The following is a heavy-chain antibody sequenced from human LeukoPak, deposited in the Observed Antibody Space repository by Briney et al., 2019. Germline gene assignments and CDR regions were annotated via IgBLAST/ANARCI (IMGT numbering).Heavy chain of an antibody. D-gene: IGHD2-21*02. Sequence: GGSLRLSCAASGFTFSSNNMNWVRQAPGKGLEWVSFISGSSTYIYYADSVKGRFTISRDNAKNSLYLQMNSLRAEDTAVYYCACLVVVTAMVNRRYFDYWGQGTLVTVSS. CDR3: ACLVVVTAMVNRRYFDY. CDR1: GFTFSSNN. J-gene: IGHJ4*02. CDR2: ISGSSTYI. V-gene: IGHV3-21*01.